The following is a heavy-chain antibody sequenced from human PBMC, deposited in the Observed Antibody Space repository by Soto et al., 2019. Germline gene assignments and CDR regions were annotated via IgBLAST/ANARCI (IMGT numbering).Heavy chain of an antibody. CDR3: AKDKGERYFDY. V-gene: IGHV3-30*18. CDR1: XLTFSRHG. CDR2: ISSDGSRK. J-gene: IGHJ4*02. Sequence: GXXXXXRXXRXXXAVXXLTFSRHGMXWXRQIPGXGMEWVAVISSDGSRKYYVDSVKGRFTISXXXXXXXXXXXMXSLRAEDTAVYYCAKDKGERYFDYWGQGTLVTVSS. D-gene: IGHD1-1*01.